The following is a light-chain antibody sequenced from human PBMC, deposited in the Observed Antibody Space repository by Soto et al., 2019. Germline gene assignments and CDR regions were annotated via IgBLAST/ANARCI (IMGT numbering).Light chain of an antibody. J-gene: IGKJ1*01. CDR2: DAS. CDR3: QQYNSYCT. CDR1: QSISSW. Sequence: DIQMTQSASTLSASVGDRVTITCRASQSISSWLAWYQQKPGKAPKLLIYDASSLESGVPSRFSGIGSGTEFDLTISSLQPDDFSTYYCQQYNSYCTFGQGTKVQIK. V-gene: IGKV1-5*01.